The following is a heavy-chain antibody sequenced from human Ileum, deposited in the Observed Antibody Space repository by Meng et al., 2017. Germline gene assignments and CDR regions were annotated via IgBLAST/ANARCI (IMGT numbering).Heavy chain of an antibody. CDR2: ITYTGNS. Sequence: LQLPESGPGLVNPTETLPLPCIVPCCSVTSSSYDWGWIRQPPGKGLEWIGGITYTGNSYTTPSLKTRLTTSLDTSKNQFSLRLNSLTAADTAVYYCAGQPNSSGAGYSWFDPWGQGILVTVSS. V-gene: IGHV4-39*01. CDR1: CCSVTSSSYD. CDR3: AGQPNSSGAGYSWFDP. D-gene: IGHD4-11*01. J-gene: IGHJ5*02.